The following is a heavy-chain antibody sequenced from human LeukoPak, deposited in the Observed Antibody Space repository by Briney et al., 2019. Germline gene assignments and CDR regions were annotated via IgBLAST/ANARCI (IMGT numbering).Heavy chain of an antibody. D-gene: IGHD4-11*01. CDR3: ARDGGAYSNPGAFDI. V-gene: IGHV3-53*01. Sequence: PGGSLRLSCAASGFTVSSNYMSWVRQAPGKGLEWVSVIYSGGSTYYADSVKGRFTISRDNSKNTLYLQMNSLRAEDTAVYYCARDGGAYSNPGAFDIWGQGTMVTVSS. J-gene: IGHJ3*02. CDR2: IYSGGST. CDR1: GFTVSSNY.